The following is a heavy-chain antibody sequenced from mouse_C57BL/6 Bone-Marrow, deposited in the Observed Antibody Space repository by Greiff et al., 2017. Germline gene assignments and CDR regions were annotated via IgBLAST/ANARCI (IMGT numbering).Heavy chain of an antibody. J-gene: IGHJ2*01. CDR2: ISDGGSYT. D-gene: IGHD1-1*01. Sequence: EVQLVESGGGLVKPGGSLKLSCAASGFTFSSYALSWVRQTPEKRLEWVATISDGGSYTYYTDNVKGRFTIPIDNAKNNLSLQTGQLKSVDTAMYYCARDGSSSDYWGQGTTLTVSS. V-gene: IGHV5-4*01. CDR3: ARDGSSSDY. CDR1: GFTFSSYA.